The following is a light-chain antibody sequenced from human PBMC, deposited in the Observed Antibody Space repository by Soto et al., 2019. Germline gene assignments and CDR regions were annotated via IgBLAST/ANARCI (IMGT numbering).Light chain of an antibody. CDR2: DVS. V-gene: IGLV2-14*01. Sequence: QSVLTQPAPVSGSPGQSITISCTGTSSDVGGYNYVSWYQQHPGKAPKLMIYDVSNRPSGVSNRFSGSKSGNTASLTISGLQAEDEADYYCSSYTSSSTNVVFGGGTKLTVL. CDR3: SSYTSSSTNVV. CDR1: SSDVGGYNY. J-gene: IGLJ2*01.